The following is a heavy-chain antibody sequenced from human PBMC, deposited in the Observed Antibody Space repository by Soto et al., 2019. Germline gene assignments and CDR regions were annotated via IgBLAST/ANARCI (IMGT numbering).Heavy chain of an antibody. J-gene: IGHJ4*02. Sequence: QVQLQQWGAGLLKPSETLSLTCAVYGGSFSGYYWSWIRQPPGKGLEWIGEINHSGSTNYNPSLKSRVTISVDKSKNQFSLQLSAVTAADTAVYYCARFYSGIKLRYFAYWGQGTLVTVSS. CDR1: GGSFSGYY. D-gene: IGHD3-9*01. V-gene: IGHV4-34*01. CDR2: INHSGST. CDR3: ARFYSGIKLRYFAY.